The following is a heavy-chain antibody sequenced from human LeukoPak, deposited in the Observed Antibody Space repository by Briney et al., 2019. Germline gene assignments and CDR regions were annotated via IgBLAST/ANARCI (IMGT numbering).Heavy chain of an antibody. Sequence: ASVKVSCKASGYTSTSYGISWVRQAPGQGLEWMGWISAYNGNTNYAQKLQGRVTMTTDTSTSTAYMELRSLRSDDTAVYYCARDHQAVATGDFDYWGQGTLVTVSS. V-gene: IGHV1-18*01. CDR2: ISAYNGNT. CDR1: GYTSTSYG. CDR3: ARDHQAVATGDFDY. D-gene: IGHD5-12*01. J-gene: IGHJ4*02.